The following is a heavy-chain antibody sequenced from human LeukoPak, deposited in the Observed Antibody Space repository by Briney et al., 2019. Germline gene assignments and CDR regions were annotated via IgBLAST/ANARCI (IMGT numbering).Heavy chain of an antibody. V-gene: IGHV4-34*01. Sequence: SETLSLTCAGYGGSFSGYYWSWIRQPPGKGVEWIGEINHSGRTNYNPSLKSRVTISVDTSKNQFSLKLSSVTAADTAVYYCARRGYSYGSPIYYYYYYMDVWGKGTTVTVSS. D-gene: IGHD5-18*01. J-gene: IGHJ6*03. CDR2: INHSGRT. CDR3: ARRGYSYGSPIYYYYYYMDV. CDR1: GGSFSGYY.